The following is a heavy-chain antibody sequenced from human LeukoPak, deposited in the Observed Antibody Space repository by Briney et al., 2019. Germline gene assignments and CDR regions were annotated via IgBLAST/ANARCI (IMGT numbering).Heavy chain of an antibody. D-gene: IGHD1-26*01. CDR2: IIPIFGTA. Sequence: SVKVSCKASGGTFSSYAISWVRQAPGQGLEWMGGIIPIFGTANYAQKFQGRVTITADESTSTAYVELSSLRSEDTAVYYCAFTLSEYYYYYGMDVWGQGTTVTVSS. J-gene: IGHJ6*02. CDR3: AFTLSEYYYYYGMDV. V-gene: IGHV1-69*13. CDR1: GGTFSSYA.